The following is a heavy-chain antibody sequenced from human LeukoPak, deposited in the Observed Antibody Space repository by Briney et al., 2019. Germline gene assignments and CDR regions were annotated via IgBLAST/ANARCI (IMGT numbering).Heavy chain of an antibody. CDR3: ARGRDGYNMNY. V-gene: IGHV4-34*01. CDR2: INHSGST. Sequence: SETLSLTCAVYGGSFSGYYGSWVRQPPGKGLEGSGEINHSGSTNYNPPLKSRVTISVDTSKNQFSLKLSSVTAADTAVYYCARGRDGYNMNYWGQGTLVTVSS. CDR1: GGSFSGYY. J-gene: IGHJ4*02. D-gene: IGHD5-24*01.